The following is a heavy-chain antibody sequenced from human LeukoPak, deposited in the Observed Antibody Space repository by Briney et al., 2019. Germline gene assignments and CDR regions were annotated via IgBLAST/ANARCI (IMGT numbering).Heavy chain of an antibody. D-gene: IGHD2-15*01. CDR3: AKQLGYCSDGSCYFPY. CDR1: GFTFSSYA. Sequence: PGRPLRLSCAASGFTFSSYAMHWVRQAPGKGLEWVAVISYDGSNKYYADSVKGRFTISRDNSKNTLYLQMNSLRAEDTAVYYCAKQLGYCSDGSCYFPYWGQGTLVTVSS. CDR2: ISYDGSNK. J-gene: IGHJ4*02. V-gene: IGHV3-30-3*02.